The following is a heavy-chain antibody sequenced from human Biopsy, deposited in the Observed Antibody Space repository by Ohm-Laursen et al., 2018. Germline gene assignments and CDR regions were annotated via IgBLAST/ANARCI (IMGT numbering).Heavy chain of an antibody. V-gene: IGHV3-15*01. J-gene: IGHJ4*02. D-gene: IGHD3-16*01. Sequence: SLRLSCAASGSPFSKAWMNWVRQAPGKGLEWVGRIKSESDGGTTDYAGPVTGRFTISRDDSKNTLYVQMNSLKTEDTAVYYCSTMATFWGQGTLVTVSS. CDR2: IKSESDGGTT. CDR3: STMATF. CDR1: GSPFSKAW.